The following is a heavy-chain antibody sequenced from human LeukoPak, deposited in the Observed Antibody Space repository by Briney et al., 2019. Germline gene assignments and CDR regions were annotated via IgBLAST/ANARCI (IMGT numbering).Heavy chain of an antibody. V-gene: IGHV1-2*02. D-gene: IGHD2-15*01. CDR3: ARVRGLGYCSGGSCNGAFDI. Sequence: ASVKVSCKASGYTFTGYYMHWVRQAPGQGLEWMGWINPNSGGTNYAQKFQGRVTMTRDTSISTAYMELSRLRSDDTAVYYCARVRGLGYCSGGSCNGAFDIWGQGTMVTVS. CDR1: GYTFTGYY. CDR2: INPNSGGT. J-gene: IGHJ3*02.